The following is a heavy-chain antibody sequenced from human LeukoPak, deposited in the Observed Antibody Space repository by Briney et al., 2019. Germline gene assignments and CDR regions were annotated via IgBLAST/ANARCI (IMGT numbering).Heavy chain of an antibody. CDR2: IYYSGST. V-gene: IGHV4-39*07. J-gene: IGHJ4*02. CDR1: GGSISSSSYY. CDR3: APIAVAGTSGEAGFDY. Sequence: SETLSLTCTVPGGSISSSSYYWGWIRQPPGKGLEWIGSIYYSGSTYYNPSLKSRVTISVDTSKNQFSLKLSSVTAADTAVYYCAPIAVAGTSGEAGFDYWGQGTLVTVSS. D-gene: IGHD6-19*01.